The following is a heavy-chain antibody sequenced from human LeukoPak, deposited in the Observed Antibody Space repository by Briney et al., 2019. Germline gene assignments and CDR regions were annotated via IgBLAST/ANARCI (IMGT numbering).Heavy chain of an antibody. V-gene: IGHV1-69*04. CDR3: AREPYSSSWTDFDY. J-gene: IGHJ4*02. CDR1: GGTFSSYA. Sequence: GSSVKVSCKASGGTFSSYAISWVRQAPGQGLEWMGRIIPILGIANYAQKFQGRVTITADKSTSTAYMELSRLRSDDTAVYYCAREPYSSSWTDFDYWGQGTLVTVSS. D-gene: IGHD6-13*01. CDR2: IIPILGIA.